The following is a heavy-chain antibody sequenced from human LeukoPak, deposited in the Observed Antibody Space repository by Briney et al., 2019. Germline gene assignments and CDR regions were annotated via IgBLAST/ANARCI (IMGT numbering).Heavy chain of an antibody. CDR1: GSSFTSYW. CDR2: IYPGDSDT. Sequence: GASLQISCKGSGSSFTSYWIGWVRQLPGKGLEWMGIIYPGDSDTRYSPSFQGQVTISADKSISTAYLQWSSLKASDTAMYYCARTIIPGYSSSWYAGWFDPWGQGTLVTVSS. J-gene: IGHJ5*02. D-gene: IGHD6-13*01. V-gene: IGHV5-51*01. CDR3: ARTIIPGYSSSWYAGWFDP.